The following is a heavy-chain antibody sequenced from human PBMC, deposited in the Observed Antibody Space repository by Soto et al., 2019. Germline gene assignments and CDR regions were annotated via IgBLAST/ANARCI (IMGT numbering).Heavy chain of an antibody. Sequence: QVQLVQSGAEVKKPGASVKISCKASGYTFTSYYIHWVRQAPGQGLEWMTMIDPSGGSTRYAQKVQGRVTMTRDTSTSTVYLELSSLRSDDTAVYYCARRDGAFDIWGQGTVVTVSS. V-gene: IGHV1-46*01. J-gene: IGHJ3*02. CDR1: GYTFTSYY. CDR2: IDPSGGST. CDR3: ARRDGAFDI.